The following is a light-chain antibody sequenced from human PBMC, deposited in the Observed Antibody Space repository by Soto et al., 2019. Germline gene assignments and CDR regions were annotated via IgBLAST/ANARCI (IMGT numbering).Light chain of an antibody. J-gene: IGKJ1*01. CDR3: QQYNNWGT. V-gene: IGKV3-15*01. CDR1: QSVSSN. CDR2: GAS. Sequence: EIVMTQSPATLSVSPGERATLSCRASQSVSSNLAWYQQKPGQAPRLLIYGASTRATGIPARVSGSGSGTEFSLTIRSLQSEDFAVYYCQQYNNWGTFGQGTKVEIK.